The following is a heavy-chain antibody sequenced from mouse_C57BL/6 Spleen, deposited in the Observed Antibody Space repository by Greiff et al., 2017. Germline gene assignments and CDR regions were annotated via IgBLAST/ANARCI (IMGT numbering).Heavy chain of an antibody. CDR3: ARRRDYAYYFDY. CDR2: INPNNGGT. CDR1: GYTFTDYN. Sequence: EVQRVESGPELVKPGASVKIPCKASGYTFTDYNMDWVKQSHGKSLEWIGDINPNNGGTIYNQKFKGKATLTVDKSSSTAYMELRSLTSEDTAVYYCARRRDYAYYFDYWGQGTTLTVSS. V-gene: IGHV1-18*01. J-gene: IGHJ2*01. D-gene: IGHD2-4*01.